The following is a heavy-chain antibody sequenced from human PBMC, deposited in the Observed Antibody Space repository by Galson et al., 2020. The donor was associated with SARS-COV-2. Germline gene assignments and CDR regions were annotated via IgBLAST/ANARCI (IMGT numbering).Heavy chain of an antibody. CDR2: IKSKTDGGTT. CDR1: GYTFSNAW. CDR3: TTDDRFYEPVDY. J-gene: IGHJ4*02. Sequence: GEPLKITSAASGYTFSNAWMSWVRKAPGKGLEWVGRIKSKTDGGTTDYAAPVKGRFTISRDDSKNTLYLQMNSLKTEDTAVYYCTTDDRFYEPVDYWGQGTLVTVSS. D-gene: IGHD3-3*01. V-gene: IGHV3-15*01.